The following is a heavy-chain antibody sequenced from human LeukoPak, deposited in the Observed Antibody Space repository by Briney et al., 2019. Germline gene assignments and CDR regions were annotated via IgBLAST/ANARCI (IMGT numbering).Heavy chain of an antibody. D-gene: IGHD4-23*01. CDR3: TSLVGSPTY. Sequence: GGSLRLSCAGSGFNFQYAWMTWVRQAPGKGLEWVGRIKSKRDGETTDYAALVKSRFSISRDDSKNTVYLQMNSLRTEDTAVYYCTSLVGSPTYWGQGTLVTVSS. V-gene: IGHV3-15*01. CDR1: GFNFQYAW. CDR2: IKSKRDGETT. J-gene: IGHJ4*02.